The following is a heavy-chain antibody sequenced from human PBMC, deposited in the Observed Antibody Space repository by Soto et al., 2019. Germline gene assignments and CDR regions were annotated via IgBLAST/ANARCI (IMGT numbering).Heavy chain of an antibody. J-gene: IGHJ6*02. CDR2: ISGSGGST. CDR1: GFTFSSYA. D-gene: IGHD3-3*01. V-gene: IGHV3-23*01. Sequence: GGSLRLSCAASGFTFSSYAMSWVRQAPGKGLEWVSAISGSGGSTYYADSVKGRFTISRDNSKNTLYLQMNSLRAEDTAVYYCAKGARRSGYYTPPSDAMDVLGQETTVTVSS. CDR3: AKGARRSGYYTPPSDAMDV.